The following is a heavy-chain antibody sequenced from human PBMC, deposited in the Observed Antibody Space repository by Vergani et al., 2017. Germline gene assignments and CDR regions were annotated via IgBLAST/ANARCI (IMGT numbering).Heavy chain of an antibody. CDR1: GFTFSSYG. Sequence: QVQLVESGGGVVQPGRSLRLSCAASGFTFSSYGMHWVRQAPGKGLEWVAVIWYDGSNKYYADSVKGRFTISRDNSKNSLYLQMNSLRAEDTAVYYCAKDSFLTRPFDYWGQGTLVTVSS. CDR3: AKDSFLTRPFDY. J-gene: IGHJ4*02. CDR2: IWYDGSNK. D-gene: IGHD6-6*01. V-gene: IGHV3-33*06.